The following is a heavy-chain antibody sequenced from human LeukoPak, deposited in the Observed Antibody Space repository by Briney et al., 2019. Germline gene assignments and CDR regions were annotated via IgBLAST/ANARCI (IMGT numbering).Heavy chain of an antibody. CDR1: GFTFSSYN. CDR3: ARAYNSLARYSGYESDFDY. D-gene: IGHD5-12*01. J-gene: IGHJ4*02. Sequence: GGSLRLPCAASGFTFSSYNMNWVRQAPGKGLEWVSSITGSSSYIFYADSVKGRFTISRDNAKNSLYLQMSSLRAEDTAVYYCARAYNSLARYSGYESDFDYWGQGTLVTVSS. CDR2: ITGSSSYI. V-gene: IGHV3-21*01.